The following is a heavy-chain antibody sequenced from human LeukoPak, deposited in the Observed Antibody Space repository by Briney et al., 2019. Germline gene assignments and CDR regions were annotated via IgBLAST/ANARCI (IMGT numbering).Heavy chain of an antibody. D-gene: IGHD4-17*01. CDR3: AGYDYGDLGPLQY. V-gene: IGHV3-30*03. CDR1: GFSFSSYG. CDR2: ILYDGNNK. J-gene: IGHJ4*02. Sequence: GGSLRLSCAASGFSFSSYGMPWVRQAPGKGLEWVADILYDGNNKYYADSVKGRFTISRDNSKNTLYLEMNSLRAEDTAVYYCAGYDYGDLGPLQYWGQGTLVTVSS.